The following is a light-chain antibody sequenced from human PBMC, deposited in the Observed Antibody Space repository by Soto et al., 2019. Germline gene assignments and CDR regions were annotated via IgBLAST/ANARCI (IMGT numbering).Light chain of an antibody. CDR3: QQYHRYSWT. V-gene: IGKV1-9*01. CDR2: AAS. CDR1: QVISTS. Sequence: DIQMTQSPSFLSPSIGEIVTITCRASQVISTSLAWYQVKPGKAPKLLIYAASTLESGVPSRFSGSGSGTEFTLTISSLQPDDFASYYCQQYHRYSWTFGQGTKVDIK. J-gene: IGKJ1*01.